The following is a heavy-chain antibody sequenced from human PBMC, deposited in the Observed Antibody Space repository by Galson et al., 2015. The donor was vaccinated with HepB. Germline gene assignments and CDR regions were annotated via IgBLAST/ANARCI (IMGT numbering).Heavy chain of an antibody. V-gene: IGHV3-72*01. Sequence: SLRLSCAASGFTFSSYAMDWVRQAPGKGLEWVGRIRDKTNNYNTDYAASVKGRFTISRDDSKNSLYLQMNSLKTEDTAVYYCARAYCSGDCYMVGVWGQGTLVIV. J-gene: IGHJ4*02. D-gene: IGHD2-21*02. CDR1: GFTFSSYA. CDR2: IRDKTNNYNT. CDR3: ARAYCSGDCYMVGV.